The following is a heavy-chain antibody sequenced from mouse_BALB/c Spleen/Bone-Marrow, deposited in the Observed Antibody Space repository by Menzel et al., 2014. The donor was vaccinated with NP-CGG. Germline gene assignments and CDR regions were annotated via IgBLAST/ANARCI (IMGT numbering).Heavy chain of an antibody. V-gene: IGHV5-4*02. CDR2: ISDDGGNT. CDR1: GFTFSDYY. J-gene: IGHJ4*01. CDR3: ARETGPRAMDY. D-gene: IGHD4-1*01. Sequence: EVKVVESGGGLVKPGGSLKLSCAASGFTFSDYYMFWVRQTPEKRLEWVATISDDGGNTYYRDSVKGRFTISRDNAKNKLNLQTSSLKSEDTATYHCARETGPRAMDYWGQGTSVTVSS.